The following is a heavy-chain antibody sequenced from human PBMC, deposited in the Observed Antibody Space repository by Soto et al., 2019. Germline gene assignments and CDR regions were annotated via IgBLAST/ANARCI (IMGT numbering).Heavy chain of an antibody. V-gene: IGHV3-33*01. CDR1: XXXXSSXX. J-gene: IGHJ4*02. Sequence: QVPLVESGGGVVQPGRSLRLSXXXXXXXXSSXXMHXXXXAPGKGLEWVAVIWNDGSEKYHADSVKGRFTISRDNSKNTLYLQMNSLRAEDTAXYXCAXDTQGRGYDIDYWGQGTLVTVSS. CDR2: IWNDGSEK. CDR3: AXDTQGRGYDIDY. D-gene: IGHD5-12*01.